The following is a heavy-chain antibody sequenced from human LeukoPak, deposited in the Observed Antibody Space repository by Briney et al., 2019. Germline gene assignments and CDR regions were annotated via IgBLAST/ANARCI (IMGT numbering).Heavy chain of an antibody. D-gene: IGHD4-17*01. J-gene: IGHJ4*02. CDR1: GFTVSSNY. Sequence: PGGSLRLSCAASGFTVSSNYMSWVRQAPGKGLEWVSVIYSGGSTYYADSVKGRFTISRDNSKNTLYLQMNSLRAEDTAVYYCARTMTTVNYYFDYWGQGTLVTVSS. V-gene: IGHV3-53*01. CDR3: ARTMTTVNYYFDY. CDR2: IYSGGST.